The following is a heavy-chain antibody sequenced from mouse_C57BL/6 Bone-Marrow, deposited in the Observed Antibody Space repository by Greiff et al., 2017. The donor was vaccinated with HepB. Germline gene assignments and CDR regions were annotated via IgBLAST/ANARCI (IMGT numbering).Heavy chain of an antibody. V-gene: IGHV5-4*01. Sequence: VQLKESGGGLVKPGGSLKLSCAASGFTFSSYAMSWVRQTPEKRLEWVATISDGGSYTYYPDNVKGRFTISRDNAKNNLYLQMSHLKSEDTAMYYCARDGKNYFDYWGQGTTLTVSS. J-gene: IGHJ2*01. CDR1: GFTFSSYA. CDR2: ISDGGSYT. D-gene: IGHD4-1*01. CDR3: ARDGKNYFDY.